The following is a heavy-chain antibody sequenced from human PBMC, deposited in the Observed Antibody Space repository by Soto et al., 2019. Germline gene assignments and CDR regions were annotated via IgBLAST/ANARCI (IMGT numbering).Heavy chain of an antibody. CDR3: ARLTEAVTTFVY. J-gene: IGHJ4*02. Sequence: GGSLRLSCEVSGFALSPYWMSWVRQAPGKGLEWVASINQDGSMKHYVDSVRGRFTISRDNAKNSLFLQMNSLSAEDTAVYYCARLTEAVTTFVYWGQGTPVTVSS. D-gene: IGHD1-1*01. V-gene: IGHV3-7*03. CDR2: INQDGSMK. CDR1: GFALSPYW.